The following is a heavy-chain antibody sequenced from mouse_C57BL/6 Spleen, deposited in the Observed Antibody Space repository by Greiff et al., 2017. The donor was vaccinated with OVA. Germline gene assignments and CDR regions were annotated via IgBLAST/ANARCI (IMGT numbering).Heavy chain of an antibody. Sequence: EVQLQESGPGLVKPSQSLSLTCSVTGYSITSGYYWNWIRQFPGNKLEWMGYISYDGSNNYNPSLKNRISITRDTSKNQFFLKLNSVTTEDTATYYCARDPYYYGSSGHFDVWGTGTTVTVSS. V-gene: IGHV3-6*01. CDR2: ISYDGSN. CDR1: GYSITSGYY. J-gene: IGHJ1*03. CDR3: ARDPYYYGSSGHFDV. D-gene: IGHD1-1*01.